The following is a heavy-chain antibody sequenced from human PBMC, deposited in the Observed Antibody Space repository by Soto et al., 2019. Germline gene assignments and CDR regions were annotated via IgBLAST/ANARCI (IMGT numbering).Heavy chain of an antibody. J-gene: IGHJ4*02. CDR3: ARGGLEPFDH. V-gene: IGHV3-74*01. D-gene: IGHD1-1*01. CDR1: GFTFGNYW. CDR2: ISDYGRI. Sequence: PVGSLRLSCAACGFTFGNYWMHWVRQAPGKGLVWVSRISDYGRINYADSVKDRFIISRDDARSELYLQLNDLRVEDTATYYCARGGLEPFDHWGQGALVTVSS.